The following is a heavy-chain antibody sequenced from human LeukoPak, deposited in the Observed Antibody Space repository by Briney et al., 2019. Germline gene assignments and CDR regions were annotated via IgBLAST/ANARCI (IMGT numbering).Heavy chain of an antibody. V-gene: IGHV4-31*01. Sequence: PSENLSFNCTVSGGSISSGGYYWSWTRQHPGKGLEWIAYIYYSGSTYYNPFLKNLVTISVDTSKNQFSLKLSSVTAADTAVYDCARDLSAWLLWFGEGPMNAFDIWGQGTMVTVSS. CDR2: IYYSGST. D-gene: IGHD3-10*01. CDR3: ARDLSAWLLWFGEGPMNAFDI. J-gene: IGHJ3*02. CDR1: GGSISSGGYY.